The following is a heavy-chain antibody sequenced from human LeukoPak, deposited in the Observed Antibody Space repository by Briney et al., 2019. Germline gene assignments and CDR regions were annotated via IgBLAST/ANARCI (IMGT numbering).Heavy chain of an antibody. CDR2: IYTSGST. D-gene: IGHD2-2*01. Sequence: SETLSLTCTVSGGSISSYYWSWIRQRAGKGLEWIGRIYTSGSTNYNPSLKSRVTMSVDTSKNQFSLKLSSVTAADTAVYYCAREAIVVPTFDYWGQGTLVTVSS. CDR3: AREAIVVPTFDY. CDR1: GGSISSYY. V-gene: IGHV4-4*07. J-gene: IGHJ4*02.